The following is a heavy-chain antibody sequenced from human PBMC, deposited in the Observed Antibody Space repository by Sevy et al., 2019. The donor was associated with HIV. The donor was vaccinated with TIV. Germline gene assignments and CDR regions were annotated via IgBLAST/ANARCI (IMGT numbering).Heavy chain of an antibody. J-gene: IGHJ4*02. Sequence: GGSLRLSCAASGFTFSIYWMHWVRHAPGKGLVWVSRISSDGSSTTYADSVRGRFTISRDKAKNTLYPQMNSLRAEDRAVYYCARDGRAASDFDYWGQGTLVTVSS. CDR3: ARDGRAASDFDY. V-gene: IGHV3-74*01. CDR1: GFTFSIYW. D-gene: IGHD6-13*01. CDR2: ISSDGSST.